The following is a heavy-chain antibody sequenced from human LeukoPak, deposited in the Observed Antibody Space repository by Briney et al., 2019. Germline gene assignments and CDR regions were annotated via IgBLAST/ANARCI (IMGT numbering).Heavy chain of an antibody. J-gene: IGHJ4*02. CDR3: AKEGDFWSGYYFDY. CDR1: GFTFSSYG. Sequence: PGGSLRLSCAASGFTFSSYGMHWVRQAPGKGLEWLAVISYDGSNKYYADSVKGRFTISRDNSKNTLYLQMNSLRAEDTAVYYCAKEGDFWSGYYFDYWGQGTLVTVSS. CDR2: ISYDGSNK. D-gene: IGHD3-3*01. V-gene: IGHV3-30*18.